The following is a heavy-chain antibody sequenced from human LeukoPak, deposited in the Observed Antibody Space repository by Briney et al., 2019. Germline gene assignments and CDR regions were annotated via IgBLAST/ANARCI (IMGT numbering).Heavy chain of an antibody. V-gene: IGHV3-30-3*01. CDR2: ISYDGSNK. Sequence: PGRSLRLSCAASGFIFSSYAMHWVCQAPGKGLGWVAVISYDGSNKYYADSVKDRFTISRDNSKNTLYLQMNSLRAEDTAVYYCARSRIVGATYFVSGGMDVWGQGTTVTVSS. D-gene: IGHD1-26*01. J-gene: IGHJ6*02. CDR3: ARSRIVGATYFVSGGMDV. CDR1: GFIFSSYA.